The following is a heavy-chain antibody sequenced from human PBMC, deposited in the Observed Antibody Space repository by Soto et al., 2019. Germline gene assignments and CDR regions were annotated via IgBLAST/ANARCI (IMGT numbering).Heavy chain of an antibody. CDR3: ARLLGTAVFDH. V-gene: IGHV4-4*09. J-gene: IGHJ4*02. D-gene: IGHD2-21*02. Sequence: QVQLRESGPGLVKASETLSLTCTVSGGSISGYHWSWIRQTPGKGLEWIGKIYPSGSTAYNPSLNSPVIISADTSKNQVSLKLSPVTAADTAIYYCARLLGTAVFDHWSQGTLVTVSS. CDR1: GGSISGYH. CDR2: IYPSGST.